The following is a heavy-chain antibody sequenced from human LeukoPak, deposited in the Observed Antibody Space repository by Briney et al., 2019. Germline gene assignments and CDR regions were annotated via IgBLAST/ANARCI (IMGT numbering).Heavy chain of an antibody. D-gene: IGHD6-19*01. J-gene: IGHJ4*02. CDR3: TRAVAGTTHPFDY. CDR2: IRSKANSYAT. CDR1: GFTFSGSA. V-gene: IGHV3-73*01. Sequence: PGGSLRLSCAASGFTFSGSAMHWVRQASGKGPEWVGRIRSKANSYATAYAASAKGRFTISRDDSKNTAYLQMNSLKTEDTAVYYCTRAVAGTTHPFDYWGQGTLVTVSS.